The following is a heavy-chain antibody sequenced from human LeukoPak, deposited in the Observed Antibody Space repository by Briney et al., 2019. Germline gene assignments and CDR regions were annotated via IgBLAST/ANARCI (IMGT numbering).Heavy chain of an antibody. CDR1: GVSISSHY. CDR2: IYYSGST. V-gene: IGHV4-59*11. D-gene: IGHD6-13*01. CDR3: ARYSSWYYFDY. Sequence: SETLSLTCTVSGVSISSHYWSWIRQPPGKGLEWIGNIYYSGSTDYSPSLKSRVTVSVDTSKNQFSLNLSSVTAADTAVYYCARYSSWYYFDYWGQGALVTVSS. J-gene: IGHJ4*02.